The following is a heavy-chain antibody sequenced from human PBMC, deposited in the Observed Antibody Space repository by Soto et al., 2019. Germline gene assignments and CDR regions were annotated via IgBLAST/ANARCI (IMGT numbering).Heavy chain of an antibody. CDR2: INAGNGDT. CDR1: GYTFSAYK. Sequence: QVQLVQSGAEVKKPGASVTVSCKASGYTFSAYKIHWVRQAPGQRLEWMGWINAGNGDTKYSQKFQDRVTIARDTPATTAYLELHSLRSEDTAVYYCAGGILSLHFWGQGTLVTVSS. J-gene: IGHJ4*02. D-gene: IGHD3-3*02. V-gene: IGHV1-3*01. CDR3: AGGILSLHF.